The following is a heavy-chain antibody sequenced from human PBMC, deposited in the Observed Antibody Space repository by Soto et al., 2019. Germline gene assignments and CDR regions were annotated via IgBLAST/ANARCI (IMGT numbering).Heavy chain of an antibody. Sequence: KTSETLSLTCTVSGGSITSSYWSWIRRPQGKGREWIAYIYDTGISGYTPSTSYNPSLKSRVTMSVDTSKSQFSLKLTSVTAADTAVYYCAGGEDAFFYYGLDVWGQGITVTVSS. CDR2: IYDTGISGYTPST. V-gene: IGHV4-59*01. J-gene: IGHJ6*02. CDR3: AGGEDAFFYYGLDV. CDR1: GGSITSSY.